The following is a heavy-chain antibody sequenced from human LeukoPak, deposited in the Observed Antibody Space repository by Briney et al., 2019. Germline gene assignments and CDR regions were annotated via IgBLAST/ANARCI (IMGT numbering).Heavy chain of an antibody. V-gene: IGHV4-38-2*02. CDR2: IYHSGST. CDR3: ASRYYYDSSGYYPGAFDI. D-gene: IGHD3-22*01. J-gene: IGHJ3*02. CDR1: GYSIRRGYY. Sequence: SETLSLTCTVSGYSIRRGYYWGWIRQPPGKGLEWIGSIYHSGSTYYNPSLKSRVTISVDTSKNQFSLKLSSVTAADTAVYYCASRYYYDSSGYYPGAFDIWGQGTMVTVSS.